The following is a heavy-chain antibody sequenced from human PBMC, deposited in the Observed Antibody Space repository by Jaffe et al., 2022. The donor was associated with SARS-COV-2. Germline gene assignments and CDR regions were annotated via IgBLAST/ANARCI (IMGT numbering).Heavy chain of an antibody. V-gene: IGHV3-23*01. Sequence: EVQLLESGGGLVQPGGSLRLSCAASGFTFSSYAMSWVRQAPGKGLEWVSAISGSGGSTYYADSVKGRFTISRDNSKNTLYLQMNSLRAEDTAVYYCAKDLSHYDFWSDYYYYGMDVWGQGTTVTVSS. D-gene: IGHD3-3*01. J-gene: IGHJ6*02. CDR2: ISGSGGST. CDR1: GFTFSSYA. CDR3: AKDLSHYDFWSDYYYYGMDV.